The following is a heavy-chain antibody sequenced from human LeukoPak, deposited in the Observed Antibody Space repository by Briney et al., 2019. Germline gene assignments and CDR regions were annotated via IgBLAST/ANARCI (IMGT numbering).Heavy chain of an antibody. D-gene: IGHD6-13*01. Sequence: SETLTLPCTVSGGSISSYYWSWIRQPPGKGLEWIGYIYYSGSTNYNPSLKSRVTISVDTSKNQFSLKLSSVTAADTAVYYCARDGGSSWYSYGFDPWGRGNLVTVSS. CDR2: IYYSGST. CDR3: ARDGGSSWYSYGFDP. V-gene: IGHV4-59*01. CDR1: GGSISSYY. J-gene: IGHJ5*02.